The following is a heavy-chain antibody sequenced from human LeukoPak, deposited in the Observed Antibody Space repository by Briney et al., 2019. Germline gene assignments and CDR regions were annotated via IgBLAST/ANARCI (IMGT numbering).Heavy chain of an antibody. CDR3: ARGLVGATMSN. D-gene: IGHD1-26*01. V-gene: IGHV4-59*04. CDR2: IYYSGTT. J-gene: IGHJ4*02. CDR1: GGSISSYY. Sequence: SETLSLTCTVSGGSISSYYWGWIRQPPGKGLKWIGNIYYSGTTYYNPSLKSRVTISVDTSKNQFSLKLNSVTAADTAVYYCARGLVGATMSNWGQGALVTVSS.